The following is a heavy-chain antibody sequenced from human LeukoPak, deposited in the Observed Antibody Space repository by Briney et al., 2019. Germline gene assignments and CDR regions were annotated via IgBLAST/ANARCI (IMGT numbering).Heavy chain of an antibody. CDR3: AWGLHYYDLWSERKGWFDP. J-gene: IGHJ5*02. CDR1: GYTFTSYG. D-gene: IGHD3-3*01. V-gene: IGHV1-18*01. Sequence: ASVKVSCKASGYTFTSYGISWVRQALGQGLEWMGWISAYNGNTNYAQKLQGRVTMTTDTSTSTAYMELGSLKSEDTAVYYCAWGLHYYDLWSERKGWFDPWGQGTLVTVSS. CDR2: ISAYNGNT.